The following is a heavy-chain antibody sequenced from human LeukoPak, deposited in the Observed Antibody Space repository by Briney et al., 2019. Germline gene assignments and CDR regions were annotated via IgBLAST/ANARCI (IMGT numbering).Heavy chain of an antibody. CDR2: ISAYNGDT. D-gene: IGHD6-6*01. J-gene: IGHJ4*02. V-gene: IGHV1-18*01. CDR1: THAFTSYG. CDR3: ARDYSSSSVTYFDY. Sequence: ASVKVSCKASTHAFTSYGVNWVRQAPGQGLEWMGWISAYNGDTNCAQKLQDRVTLTTDTSTSTAYMELRSLRSDDAAVYYCARDYSSSSVTYFDYWGQGTLVTVSS.